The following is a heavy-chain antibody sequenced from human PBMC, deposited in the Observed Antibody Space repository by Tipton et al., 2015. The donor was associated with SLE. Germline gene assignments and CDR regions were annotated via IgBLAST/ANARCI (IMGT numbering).Heavy chain of an antibody. J-gene: IGHJ4*02. CDR2: IYYSGST. Sequence: LRLSCTVSGGSISSSSYYWGWIRQPPGKGLEWIGSIYYSGSTYYNPSLKSRVTISVDTSKNQFSLKLSSVTAADTAVYYCARHYGDYDFLDYWGQGTLVTVSS. V-gene: IGHV4-39*07. D-gene: IGHD3-3*01. CDR1: GGSISSSSYY. CDR3: ARHYGDYDFLDY.